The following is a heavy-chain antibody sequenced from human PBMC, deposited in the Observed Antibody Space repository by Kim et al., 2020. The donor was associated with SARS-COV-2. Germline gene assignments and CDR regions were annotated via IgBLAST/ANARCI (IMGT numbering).Heavy chain of an antibody. J-gene: IGHJ6*02. CDR3: AREGGSAGFGELLSYYYYYGMDV. Sequence: ASVKVSCKASGYTFTSYGISWVRQAPGQGLEWMGWISAYNGNTNYAQKLQGRVTMTTDTSTSTAYMELRSLRSDDTAVYYCAREGGSAGFGELLSYYYYYGMDVWGQGTTVTVSS. V-gene: IGHV1-18*01. CDR1: GYTFTSYG. CDR2: ISAYNGNT. D-gene: IGHD3-10*01.